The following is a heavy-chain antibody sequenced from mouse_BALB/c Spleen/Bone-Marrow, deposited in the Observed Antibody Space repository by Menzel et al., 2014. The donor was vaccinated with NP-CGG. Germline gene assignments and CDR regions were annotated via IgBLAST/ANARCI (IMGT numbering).Heavy chain of an antibody. Sequence: QVQLKESGAELVRPGASVTLSCKASGYTFTDYEMRWVQQTPVHGLEWIGVIDPETGGSASNQKFKGKATLTAAKYSCTAYMELRSLTSEDAADYYGTRGGNDSTTVVVGFDYWGQGTTLTVSA. J-gene: IGHJ2*01. CDR3: TRGGNDSTTVVVGFDY. D-gene: IGHD1-1*01. CDR1: GYTFTDYE. CDR2: IDPETGGS. V-gene: IGHV1-15*01.